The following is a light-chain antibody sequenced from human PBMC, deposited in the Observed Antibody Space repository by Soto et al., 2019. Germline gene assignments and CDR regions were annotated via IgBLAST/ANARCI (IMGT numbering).Light chain of an antibody. CDR3: FSYTSSGTYV. CDR1: SSDVGNYKY. V-gene: IGLV2-14*01. CDR2: EVS. J-gene: IGLJ1*01. Sequence: QSVLTQPASVSGYPGQSITISCTGTSSDVGNYKYVSWYQQHPGKAPKLMIYEVSNRPSGVSNRFSGSKSGNTASLTISGLQAEDETDYYCFSYTSSGTYVFGTGTQVTVL.